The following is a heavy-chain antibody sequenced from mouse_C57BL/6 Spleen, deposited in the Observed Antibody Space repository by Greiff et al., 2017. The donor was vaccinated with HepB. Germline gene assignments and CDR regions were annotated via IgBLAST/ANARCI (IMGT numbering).Heavy chain of an antibody. CDR1: GFSLTSYG. CDR3: ARGGVYYGSSGYFDV. D-gene: IGHD1-1*01. V-gene: IGHV2-2*01. Sequence: QVQLKESGPGLVQPSQSLSITCTVSGFSLTSYGVHWVRQSPGKGLEWLGVIWSGGSTDYNAAFISRLSISKDNSKSQVFFKMNSLQADDTAIYYCARGGVYYGSSGYFDVWGTGTTVTVSS. CDR2: IWSGGST. J-gene: IGHJ1*03.